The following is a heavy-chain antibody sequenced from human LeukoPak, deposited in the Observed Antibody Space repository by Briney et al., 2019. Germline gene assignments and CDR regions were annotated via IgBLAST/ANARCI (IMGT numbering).Heavy chain of an antibody. V-gene: IGHV3-9*01. Sequence: PGGSPRLSCAASGFTFDDYAMHWVRQAPGKGLEWVSGISWNSGSIGYADSVKGRFTISRDNAKNSLYLQMNSLRAEDTALYYCAKDLIVGATIGGQGTLVTVSS. J-gene: IGHJ4*02. CDR2: ISWNSGSI. CDR1: GFTFDDYA. CDR3: AKDLIVGATI. D-gene: IGHD1-26*01.